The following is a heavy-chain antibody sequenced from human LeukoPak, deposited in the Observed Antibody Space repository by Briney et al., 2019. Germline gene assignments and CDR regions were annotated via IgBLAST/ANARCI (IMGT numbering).Heavy chain of an antibody. Sequence: GGSLRLSCAASGFTFSGYGMHWVRQAPGKGLEWVAFIRNDGSNKYYADSVKGRFTISRDNSKNTLYLQMNSLRVEDTAMYYCTRDLSGVTGYTYGRGIDYWGQGTLVTVSS. CDR3: TRDLSGVTGYTYGRGIDY. D-gene: IGHD5-18*01. CDR1: GFTFSGYG. CDR2: IRNDGSNK. J-gene: IGHJ4*02. V-gene: IGHV3-30*02.